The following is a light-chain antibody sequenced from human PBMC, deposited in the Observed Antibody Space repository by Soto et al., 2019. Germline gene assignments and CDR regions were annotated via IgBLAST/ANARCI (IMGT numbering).Light chain of an antibody. CDR3: QTYNSPPRT. CDR2: AAS. J-gene: IGKJ1*01. V-gene: IGKV1-27*01. CDR1: QGINNF. Sequence: DIPMTQSPSSLSASIGDRVTITCRASQGINNFLAWYQQKPGEAPKLLLYAASILRSGVPSRFSGSGSGTDFTLTISSLQPEDVATYYCQTYNSPPRTFGQGTRV.